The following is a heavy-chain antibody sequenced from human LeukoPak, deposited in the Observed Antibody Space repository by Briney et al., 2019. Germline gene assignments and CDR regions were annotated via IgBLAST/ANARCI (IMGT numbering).Heavy chain of an antibody. CDR3: ALDDTSGYSRP. CDR2: INPSSETT. V-gene: IGHV1-46*01. D-gene: IGHD3-22*01. J-gene: IGHJ4*02. Sequence: ASVKVSCKASGYTFSTYYIHWVRRAPGQGLEWMGIINPSSETTNYAQRFQGRVIMTRDTSTTTAFMELSSLTSEDTAMYYCALDDTSGYSRPWGQGSLVTVSS. CDR1: GYTFSTYY.